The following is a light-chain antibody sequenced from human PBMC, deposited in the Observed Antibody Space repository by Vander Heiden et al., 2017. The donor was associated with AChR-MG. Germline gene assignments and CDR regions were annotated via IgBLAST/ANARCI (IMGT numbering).Light chain of an antibody. CDR1: KLGDKY. CDR3: QAWDSSIWV. V-gene: IGLV3-1*01. J-gene: IGLJ3*02. CDR2: QDS. Sequence: SYELTQPPSASVSPGQTASITCSGDKLGDKYACWYQQKPGQSPVLVIYQDSKRPSGIPERFSGSNSGNTATLTISGTQAMDEADYYCQAWDSSIWVFGGGTKLTVL.